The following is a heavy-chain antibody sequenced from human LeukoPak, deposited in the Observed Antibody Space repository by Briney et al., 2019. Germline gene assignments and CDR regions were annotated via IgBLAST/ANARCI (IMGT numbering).Heavy chain of an antibody. Sequence: GGSLRLSCAAPGFTFSSYAMSWVRQAPGKGLEWVSAISGSGGSTYYADSVKGRFTISRDNSKNTLYLQMNSLRAEDTAVYYCAKDLLLWFGETFDYWGQGTLVTVSS. CDR2: ISGSGGST. J-gene: IGHJ4*02. CDR3: AKDLLLWFGETFDY. V-gene: IGHV3-23*01. D-gene: IGHD3-10*01. CDR1: GFTFSSYA.